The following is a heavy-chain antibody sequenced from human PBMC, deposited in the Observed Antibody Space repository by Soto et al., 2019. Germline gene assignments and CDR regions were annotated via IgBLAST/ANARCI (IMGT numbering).Heavy chain of an antibody. CDR3: AKDLTGSSGYYPHDAFDI. CDR2: ISGSGGST. Sequence: PGGSLRLSCAASGFTFSSYAMSWVRQAPGKGLEWVSAISGSGGSTYYADSVKGRFTISRDNSKNTLYLQMNSPRAEDTAVYYCAKDLTGSSGYYPHDAFDIWGQGTMVTVPS. D-gene: IGHD3-22*01. J-gene: IGHJ3*02. V-gene: IGHV3-23*01. CDR1: GFTFSSYA.